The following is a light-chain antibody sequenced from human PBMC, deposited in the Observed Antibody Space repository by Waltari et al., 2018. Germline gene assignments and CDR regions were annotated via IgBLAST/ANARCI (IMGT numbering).Light chain of an antibody. CDR1: SSDVGSYKL. Sequence: QSALTQPASVSGSPGQSITISCTGTSSDVGSYKLVSWYQQQPGKAPKLMIYEDNKRPSGVSSRFSGSKSGNTASLTSSGRQAEDEADYYCCSYAGSSTYVFGTGTKVTVL. CDR3: CSYAGSSTYV. V-gene: IGLV2-23*01. J-gene: IGLJ1*01. CDR2: EDN.